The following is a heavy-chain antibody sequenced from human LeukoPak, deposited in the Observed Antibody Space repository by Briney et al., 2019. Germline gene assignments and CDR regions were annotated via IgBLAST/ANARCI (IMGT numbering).Heavy chain of an antibody. CDR1: GGSFDGYY. Sequence: SETLSLTCAVFGGSFDGYYWTWIRQSPEKGLEWIGEIVYSGSTNYNPSLKSRVIISADTSKVQFSLTLSSVTAADTAVYYCARDKGTSYLSSFDYWGKGTMVTVSS. CDR2: IVYSGST. D-gene: IGHD6-6*01. CDR3: ARDKGTSYLSSFDY. V-gene: IGHV4-34*12. J-gene: IGHJ4*02.